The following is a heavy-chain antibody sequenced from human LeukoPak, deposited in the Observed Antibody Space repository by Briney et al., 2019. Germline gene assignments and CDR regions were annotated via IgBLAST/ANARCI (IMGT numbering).Heavy chain of an antibody. CDR3: ARHPRIAARIGEEYYYYGMDV. V-gene: IGHV4-59*01. CDR1: NGSISNYY. J-gene: IGHJ6*02. CDR2: VYYTGST. Sequence: SETLSLTCTVSNGSISNYYWNWIRQPPGKGLEWIGYVYYTGSTKYNATLKSRVTLLVDTSKNQFSLKLKSVTAADTAVYYCARHPRIAARIGEEYYYYGMDVWGQGTTVTVSS. D-gene: IGHD6-6*01.